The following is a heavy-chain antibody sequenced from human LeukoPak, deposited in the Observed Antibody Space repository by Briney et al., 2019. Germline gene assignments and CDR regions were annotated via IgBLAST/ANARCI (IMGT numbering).Heavy chain of an antibody. J-gene: IGHJ5*02. Sequence: ASVKVSCKASGYTFTSYAMHWVRQAPGQRLEWMGWINAGNGNTKYSQKFQGRVTITRDTSASTAYMELSSLRSEDTAVYYCARESTYYDPLNWLDPWGQGTLVTVSS. CDR1: GYTFTSYA. CDR3: ARESTYYDPLNWLDP. CDR2: INAGNGNT. D-gene: IGHD3-3*01. V-gene: IGHV1-3*01.